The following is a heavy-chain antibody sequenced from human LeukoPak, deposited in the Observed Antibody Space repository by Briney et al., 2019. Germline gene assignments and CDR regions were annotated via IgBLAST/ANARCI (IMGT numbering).Heavy chain of an antibody. CDR1: GFTFSSYA. CDR2: IGDSGGST. Sequence: GGSLRLSCAASGFTFSSYAMSWVRQAPGKGLEWVSVIGDSGGSTYYADSVKGRFTISRDNSKNTLYLQMNSLRAEDTAVYYCAKDLAYGSGSWAFDYWGQGTLVTVSS. CDR3: AKDLAYGSGSWAFDY. J-gene: IGHJ4*02. D-gene: IGHD3-10*01. V-gene: IGHV3-23*01.